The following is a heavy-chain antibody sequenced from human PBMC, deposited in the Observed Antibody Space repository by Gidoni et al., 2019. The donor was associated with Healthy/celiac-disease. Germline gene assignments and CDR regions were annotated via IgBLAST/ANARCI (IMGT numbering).Heavy chain of an antibody. CDR1: GFTFSSYS. Sequence: EVQLVESGGGLVKPGGSLRLSCAASGFTFSSYSMNWVRQAPGKGLEWVSSISSSSSYIYYADSVKGRFTISRDNAKNSLYLQMNSLRAEDTAVYYCARSMITFGGVILGVADYWGQGTLVTVSS. V-gene: IGHV3-21*01. CDR3: ARSMITFGGVILGVADY. J-gene: IGHJ4*02. CDR2: ISSSSSYI. D-gene: IGHD3-16*01.